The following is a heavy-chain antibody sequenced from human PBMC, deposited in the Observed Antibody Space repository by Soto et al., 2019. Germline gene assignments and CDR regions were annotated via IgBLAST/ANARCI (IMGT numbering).Heavy chain of an antibody. CDR1: GFSLSSTRMA. Sequence: QITLKESGPTLVKPTQTLTLTCTFSGFSLSSTRMAVGWIRQPPGKALEWLALIYWDDDKRYGPFLKSRLTITKNSSKNQVVLTMSNMVPVDTARYYCAHIVVAGLGYYFDYWGQGTLVTVSS. D-gene: IGHD6-19*01. J-gene: IGHJ4*02. V-gene: IGHV2-5*05. CDR3: AHIVVAGLGYYFDY. CDR2: IYWDDDK.